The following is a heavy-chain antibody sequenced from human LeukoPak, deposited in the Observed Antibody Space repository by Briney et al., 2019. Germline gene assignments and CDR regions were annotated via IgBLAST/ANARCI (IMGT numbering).Heavy chain of an antibody. CDR1: EFTFGDYA. Sequence: PGGSLRLSCTASEFTFGDYAFSWFRQAPGKGLELVGFIRRKAYSATTEYAASVRGRFTISRDDSKSIAYLQMNSLKTEDTAIYYCARVKAYDNISHYYGPGDAFDVWGQGTMVTVSS. V-gene: IGHV3-49*03. J-gene: IGHJ3*01. CDR3: ARVKAYDNISHYYGPGDAFDV. CDR2: IRRKAYSATT. D-gene: IGHD3-22*01.